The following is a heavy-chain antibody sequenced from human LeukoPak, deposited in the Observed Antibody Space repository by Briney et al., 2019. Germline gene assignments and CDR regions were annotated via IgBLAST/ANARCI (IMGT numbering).Heavy chain of an antibody. D-gene: IGHD3-16*01. V-gene: IGHV5-51*01. J-gene: IGHJ6*03. CDR2: SYPSDSDT. Sequence: GESLKITCKGSGYSFTSYWIGWVRQMPGKGLEWMGISYPSDSDTRYSPSFQGQVTISADKSISTAYLQWSSLKASDTAMYYCARRNYDYVWHYYYYYVDVWGKGTTVTVSS. CDR3: ARRNYDYVWHYYYYYVDV. CDR1: GYSFTSYW.